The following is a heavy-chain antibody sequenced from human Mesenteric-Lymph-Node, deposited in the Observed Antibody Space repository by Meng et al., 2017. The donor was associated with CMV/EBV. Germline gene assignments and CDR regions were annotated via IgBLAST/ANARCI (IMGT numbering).Heavy chain of an antibody. CDR1: GFTFTSYS. CDR3: ARDLATPKYY. V-gene: IGHV3-21*01. CDR2: ISSSSSYI. J-gene: IGHJ4*02. Sequence: GESLKISCTASGFTFTSYSITWVRQAPGKGLEWVSSISSSSSYIYYADSVKGRFTISRDNAKNSLYLQMNSLRAEDTAVYYCARDLATPKYYWGQGTLVTVSS. D-gene: IGHD2-15*01.